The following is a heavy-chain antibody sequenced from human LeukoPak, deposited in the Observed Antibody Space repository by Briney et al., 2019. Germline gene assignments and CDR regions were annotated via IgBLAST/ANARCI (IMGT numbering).Heavy chain of an antibody. Sequence: GGSLRLSCAASGFTFNNAWMNWVRQAPGKGLEWVGRIKSKNVGGTTDYAAPVKGRFTISRDNSKNTVYLQMNSLKIEDTAVYYCTSHAAFDPWGQGTLVTVSS. J-gene: IGHJ5*02. V-gene: IGHV3-15*01. CDR3: TSHAAFDP. CDR1: GFTFNNAW. CDR2: IKSKNVGGTT.